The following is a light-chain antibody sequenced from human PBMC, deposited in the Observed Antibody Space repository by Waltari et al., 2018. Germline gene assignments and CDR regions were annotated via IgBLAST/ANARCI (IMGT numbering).Light chain of an antibody. Sequence: EIVLTQSPATLSLSPGERAVLSCRATQSFTNYLAWYQQKPGQAPRLLIYDASTRATGIAARFSGSGSGTDFTLTISSLEPEDSAVYYCQERSDWRGLTFGPGTKVDIK. V-gene: IGKV3-11*01. CDR2: DAS. CDR1: QSFTNY. J-gene: IGKJ3*01. CDR3: QERSDWRGLT.